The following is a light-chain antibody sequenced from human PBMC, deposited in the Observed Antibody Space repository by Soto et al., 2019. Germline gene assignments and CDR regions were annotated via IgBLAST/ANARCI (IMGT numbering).Light chain of an antibody. Sequence: EIVLTQSLGTLSLSPGEGATLSCRASQSVGSRYLAWYQQKPGQAPRLLISGASTRATGIPDRFSGSGSGTDFTLTISRLEHEDFGVYYCQQYGNSRWTFGQGSKVDIK. CDR1: QSVGSRY. CDR2: GAS. V-gene: IGKV3-20*01. CDR3: QQYGNSRWT. J-gene: IGKJ1*01.